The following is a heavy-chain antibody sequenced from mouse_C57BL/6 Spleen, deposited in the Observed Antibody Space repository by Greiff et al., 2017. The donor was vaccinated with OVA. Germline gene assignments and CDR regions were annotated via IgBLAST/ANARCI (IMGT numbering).Heavy chain of an antibody. Sequence: EVQGVESGGDLVKPGGSLKLSCAASGFTFSSYGMSWVRQTPDKRLEWVATISSGGSYTYYPDSVKGRFTISRDNAKNTLYLQMSSLKSEDTAMYYCARHEGGVYFDYWGQGTTLTVSS. V-gene: IGHV5-6*01. CDR2: ISSGGSYT. J-gene: IGHJ2*01. CDR3: ARHEGGVYFDY. CDR1: GFTFSSYG.